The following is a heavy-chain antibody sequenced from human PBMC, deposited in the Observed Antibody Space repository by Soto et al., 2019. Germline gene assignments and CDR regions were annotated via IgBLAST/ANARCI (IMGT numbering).Heavy chain of an antibody. J-gene: IGHJ5*02. Sequence: SGPTLVNPTQTLTLTCTFSGFSLSTSGVGVGWIRQPPGKALEWLALIYWNDDKCYSPSLKSRLTITKDTSKNQVVLTMTNMDPVDTATYYCAHSIGQQLVLLFDPWGQGTLVTVSS. V-gene: IGHV2-5*01. D-gene: IGHD6-13*01. CDR2: IYWNDDK. CDR1: GFSLSTSGVG. CDR3: AHSIGQQLVLLFDP.